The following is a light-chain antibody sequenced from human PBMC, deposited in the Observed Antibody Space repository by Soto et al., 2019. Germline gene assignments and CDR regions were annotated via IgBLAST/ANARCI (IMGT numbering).Light chain of an antibody. CDR2: GAS. Sequence: VLTQSPGTLSLSPGERATLSCRASQNVNNNYLAWYQQKPGQAPRLLIRGASSRATGLPDRFSGSGSGTAVTLTISRLEAEDFAVYYCQQYGSSSGTFGQGTKLEIK. CDR1: QNVNNNY. CDR3: QQYGSSSGT. J-gene: IGKJ2*01. V-gene: IGKV3-20*01.